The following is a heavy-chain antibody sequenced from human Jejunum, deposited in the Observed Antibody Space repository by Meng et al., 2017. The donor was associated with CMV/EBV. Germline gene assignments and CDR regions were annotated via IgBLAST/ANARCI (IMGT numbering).Heavy chain of an antibody. CDR3: ARDWGAYTDYFFDY. CDR1: GSTFIDYY. V-gene: IGHV1-2*02. D-gene: IGHD3-16*01. CDR2: INPNTGGT. J-gene: IGHJ4*02. Sequence: GSTFIDYYIFWVRQAPGQGLEWMGWINPNTGGTSYSQKFQGRVTMTRDTSISTAYMEVTRLRSDDTAVYYCARDWGAYTDYFFDYWGQGTLVTVSS.